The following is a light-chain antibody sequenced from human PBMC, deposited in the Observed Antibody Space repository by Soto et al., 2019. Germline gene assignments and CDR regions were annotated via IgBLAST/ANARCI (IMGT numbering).Light chain of an antibody. Sequence: FVLTQSPGTLSLSPGERATLSCRASQAVRNNYLAWYQQKPGQAPRLLIYDASSRATGVPDRFSGSGSGTDFTLTISRLEPEDFAVYYCHQYGGSPGTLGQGTKVDI. CDR3: HQYGGSPGT. V-gene: IGKV3-20*01. J-gene: IGKJ1*01. CDR1: QAVRNNY. CDR2: DAS.